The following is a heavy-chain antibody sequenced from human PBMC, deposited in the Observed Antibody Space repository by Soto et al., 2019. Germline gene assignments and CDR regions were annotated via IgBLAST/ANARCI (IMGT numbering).Heavy chain of an antibody. CDR2: ISYDGINK. J-gene: IGHJ6*02. Sequence: GGSLRLSCAASGFIFTSYGIHWVRQAPGKGLEWVAVISYDGINKYYADSVKGRFTISRDNSKNTLYLQMNSLRAEDTAVYYWASLGGDIVVGPDASDYYYGLDGWGQGTTVTVSS. CDR3: ASLGGDIVVGPDASDYYYGLDG. CDR1: GFIFTSYG. V-gene: IGHV3-30*03. D-gene: IGHD2-2*01.